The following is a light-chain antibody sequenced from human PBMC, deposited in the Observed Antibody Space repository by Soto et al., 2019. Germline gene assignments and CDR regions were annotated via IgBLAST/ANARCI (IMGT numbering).Light chain of an antibody. CDR1: QHISTW. J-gene: IGKJ4*01. CDR3: QQANSFPGT. Sequence: IQMTQSPSSVSASVGAGVTIACRASQHISTWLTWYQQKPGKAPKLLIYAASILQSGVPSRFSGSGSGTDFTLTISGLQPEDLATYYCQQANSFPGTFGGGTKVDIK. V-gene: IGKV1-12*01. CDR2: AAS.